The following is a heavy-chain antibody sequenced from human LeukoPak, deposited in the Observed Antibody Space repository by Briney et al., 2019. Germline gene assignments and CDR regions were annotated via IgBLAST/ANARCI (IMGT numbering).Heavy chain of an antibody. Sequence: PSETLSLTCTVSGGSISSSSYYWGWIRQPPGKGLEWIGSIYYSGSTYYNPSLKSRVTISVDTSKNQFSLKLSSVTAADTAVYYCLGAYYYYYYMDVWGKGTTVTISS. CDR3: LGAYYYYYYMDV. CDR2: IYYSGST. V-gene: IGHV4-39*07. D-gene: IGHD3-16*01. CDR1: GGSISSSSYY. J-gene: IGHJ6*03.